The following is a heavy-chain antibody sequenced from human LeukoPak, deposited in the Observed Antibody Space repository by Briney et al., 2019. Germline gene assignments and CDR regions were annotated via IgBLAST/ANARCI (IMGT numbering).Heavy chain of an antibody. D-gene: IGHD6-13*01. CDR2: IYSTGST. CDR1: VAPIVSFN. V-gene: IGHV4-4*07. CDR3: ARQIASAGTAGFDF. J-gene: IGHJ4*02. Sequence: SETLSSTAPVSVAPIVSFNWSWIRQPAGRGLEGIGRIYSTGSTNYNPSLKSRVTMSVDTSKNQFSLRLRPVTAADTAVYYCARQIASAGTAGFDFWGQGALVTVSS.